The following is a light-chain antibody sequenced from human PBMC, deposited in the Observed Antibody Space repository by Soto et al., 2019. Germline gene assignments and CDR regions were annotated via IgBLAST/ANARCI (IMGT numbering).Light chain of an antibody. CDR1: QRISSW. CDR2: KAS. Sequence: DIQMTQSPATLSASVGDRVTITCRASQRISSWLAWYQQKPGKAPNLLIYKASSLVSGVPSRFSGSGSGTEFTLTISSLQPDDFAAYYCQQYNSYALTFGGGTKVEIK. J-gene: IGKJ4*01. CDR3: QQYNSYALT. V-gene: IGKV1-5*03.